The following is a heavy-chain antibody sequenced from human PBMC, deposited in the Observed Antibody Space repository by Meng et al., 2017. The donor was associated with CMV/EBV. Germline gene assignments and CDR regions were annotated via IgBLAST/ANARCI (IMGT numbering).Heavy chain of an antibody. J-gene: IGHJ4*02. Sequence: GGSLRLSCAASGFTVSSNYMSWVRQAPGKGLEWVSVIYSGGSTYYADSVKGRFTISRDNSKNTLYLQMNSLRAEDTAVYYCARGLTTVNTYYFDYWGQGTLVTVSS. CDR2: IYSGGST. CDR3: ARGLTTVNTYYFDY. D-gene: IGHD4-17*01. CDR1: GFTVSSNY. V-gene: IGHV3-53*01.